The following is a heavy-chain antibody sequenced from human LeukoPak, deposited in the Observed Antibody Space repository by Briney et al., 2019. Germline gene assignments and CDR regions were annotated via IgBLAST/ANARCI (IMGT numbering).Heavy chain of an antibody. CDR3: ARGPMTLTPFDY. J-gene: IGHJ4*02. CDR2: ISSSSSYI. D-gene: IGHD2-21*02. V-gene: IGHV3-21*01. Sequence: GGALRLSCAAPGFTLKSYSKNWVRPAPREGVGGVSSISSSSSYIYYADSVKGRFTISRDNAKNSLYLQMNSLRAEDTAVYYCARGPMTLTPFDYWGQGTLVTVSS. CDR1: GFTLKSYS.